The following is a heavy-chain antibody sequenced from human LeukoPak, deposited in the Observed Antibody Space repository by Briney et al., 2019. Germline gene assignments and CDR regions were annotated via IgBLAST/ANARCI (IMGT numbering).Heavy chain of an antibody. D-gene: IGHD3-10*01. Sequence: SETLSLTCTVSGGSISSGSYYWSWIRQPAGKGLEWIGRIYTSGSTNYNPSLKSRVTISVDPSKNQFSLKLSSVTAADTAVYYCARERGYGSGSYLFDYWGQGTLVTVSS. J-gene: IGHJ4*02. CDR2: IYTSGST. CDR3: ARERGYGSGSYLFDY. V-gene: IGHV4-61*02. CDR1: GGSISSGSYY.